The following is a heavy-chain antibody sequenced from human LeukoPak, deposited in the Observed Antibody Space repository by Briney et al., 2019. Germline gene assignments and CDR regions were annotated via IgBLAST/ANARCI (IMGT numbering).Heavy chain of an antibody. Sequence: ASVKVSCRASGYTFTGYYMHWVRQAPGQGLEWMGGIIPIFGTANYAQKFQGRVTITADESTSTAYMELSSLRSEDTAVYYCASLDYGGNSSTSAFDIWGQGTMVTVSS. CDR3: ASLDYGGNSSTSAFDI. CDR1: GYTFTGYY. CDR2: IIPIFGTA. V-gene: IGHV1-69*13. J-gene: IGHJ3*02. D-gene: IGHD4-23*01.